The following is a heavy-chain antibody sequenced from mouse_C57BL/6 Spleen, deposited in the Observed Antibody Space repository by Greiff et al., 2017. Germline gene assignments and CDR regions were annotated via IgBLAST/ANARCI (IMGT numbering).Heavy chain of an antibody. Sequence: LQESGAELVKPGASVKISCKASGYAFSSYWMNWVKQRPGKGLEWIGQIYPGDGDTNYNGKFKGKATLTADKSSSTAYMQLSSLTSEDSAVYFCARVGTGYYFDYWGQGTTLTVSS. CDR3: ARVGTGYYFDY. J-gene: IGHJ2*01. CDR2: IYPGDGDT. CDR1: GYAFSSYW. V-gene: IGHV1-80*01. D-gene: IGHD4-1*01.